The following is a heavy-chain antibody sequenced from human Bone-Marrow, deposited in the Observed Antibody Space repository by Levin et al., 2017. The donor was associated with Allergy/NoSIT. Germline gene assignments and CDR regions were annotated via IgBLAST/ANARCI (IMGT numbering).Heavy chain of an antibody. V-gene: IGHV4-39*07. CDR2: IYYSGST. CDR3: AREVAYDGPSDYSGMDV. Sequence: GSLRLSCTVSGGSISSSSYYWGWIRQPPGKGLEWIGTIYYSGSTYYNPSLKSRVTISIDMSKNQFSLKLSSVTAADTAVNYCAREVAYDGPSDYSGMDVWGQGTTVTVSS. J-gene: IGHJ6*02. D-gene: IGHD5-12*01. CDR1: GGSISSSSYY.